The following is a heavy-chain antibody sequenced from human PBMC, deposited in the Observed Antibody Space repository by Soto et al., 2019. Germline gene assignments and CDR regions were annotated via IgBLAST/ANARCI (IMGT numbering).Heavy chain of an antibody. D-gene: IGHD6-6*01. V-gene: IGHV4-59*01. CDR1: GVSISSYY. CDR2: IYYSGST. Sequence: AETLCLTCAVSGVSISSYYWSWIRQPPGKGLEWIGVIYYSGSTNYNHSLKSRVTISVDTSKNQFSLKLSSVTAADTAVYYCARDGGGIAARLNYYYYGMDVWGQGTTVTVSS. CDR3: ARDGGGIAARLNYYYYGMDV. J-gene: IGHJ6*02.